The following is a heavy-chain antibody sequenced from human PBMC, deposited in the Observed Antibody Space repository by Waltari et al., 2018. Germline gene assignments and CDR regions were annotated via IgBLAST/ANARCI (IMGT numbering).Heavy chain of an antibody. CDR3: ATAVQLPRHDAFDI. J-gene: IGHJ3*02. CDR1: GYTLTELP. V-gene: IGHV1-24*01. D-gene: IGHD1-1*01. CDR2: FDPEDGET. Sequence: QVQLVQSGAEVKKPGASVKVSCKVSGYTLTELPMNWVRQAPGKGLEWMGGFDPEDGETIYAQKFQGRVTMTEDTSTDTAYMELSSLRSEDTAVYYCATAVQLPRHDAFDIWGQGTMVTVSS.